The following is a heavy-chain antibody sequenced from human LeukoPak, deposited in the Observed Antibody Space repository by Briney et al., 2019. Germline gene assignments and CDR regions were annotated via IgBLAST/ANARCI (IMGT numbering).Heavy chain of an antibody. J-gene: IGHJ4*02. CDR1: GGSISSYY. Sequence: PSETLSHTCTVSGGSISSYYWSWIRQPPGKGLEWIGYIYYSGSTNYNPSLKSRVTISVDTSKNQFSLKLSSVTAADTAVYYCARSYSGSFHLDYWGQGTLVTVSS. V-gene: IGHV4-59*01. CDR2: IYYSGST. CDR3: ARSYSGSFHLDY. D-gene: IGHD1-26*01.